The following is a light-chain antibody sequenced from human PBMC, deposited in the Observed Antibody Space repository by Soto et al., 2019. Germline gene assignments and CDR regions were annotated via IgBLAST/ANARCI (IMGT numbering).Light chain of an antibody. CDR1: NIGSKS. CDR2: DDS. CDR3: QVWESSSDHPVV. Sequence: SYELTQTPSVSVAPGQTARITCGGNNIGSKSVHWYQQKPGQAPVLVVSDDSDRPSGIPERISGSKSGNTATLTFSRVEAGDEADYYCQVWESSSDHPVVFGGGTKLTVL. V-gene: IGLV3-21*02. J-gene: IGLJ2*01.